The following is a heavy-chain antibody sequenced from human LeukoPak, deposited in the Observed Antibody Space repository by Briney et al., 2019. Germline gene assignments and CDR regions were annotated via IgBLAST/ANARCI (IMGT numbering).Heavy chain of an antibody. Sequence: PEGSLRLSCAASGFTFSSYAMSWVRQAPGKGLEWVSAISGSADSTYYADSVKGRFTISRDNSKNTLYLQMNSLRAEDTAVYSCAKDQNRDSSGWIFDYWGQGTLVTVSS. CDR1: GFTFSSYA. D-gene: IGHD6-19*01. CDR3: AKDQNRDSSGWIFDY. J-gene: IGHJ4*02. CDR2: ISGSADST. V-gene: IGHV3-23*01.